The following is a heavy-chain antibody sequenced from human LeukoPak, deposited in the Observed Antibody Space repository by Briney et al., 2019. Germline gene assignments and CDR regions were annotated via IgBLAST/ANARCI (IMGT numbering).Heavy chain of an antibody. J-gene: IGHJ4*02. D-gene: IGHD3-10*01. CDR2: ISGSGGST. CDR3: AKTYGSGAIFDY. Sequence: PGGSLRVSCVASGFSFCSDAISWGLPAPGKGLEWVSAISGSGGSTYYADSVKGRFTISRDNSKNTLYLQMNSLRAEDTAVYYCAKTYGSGAIFDYWGQGTLVTVSS. V-gene: IGHV3-23*01. CDR1: GFSFCSDA.